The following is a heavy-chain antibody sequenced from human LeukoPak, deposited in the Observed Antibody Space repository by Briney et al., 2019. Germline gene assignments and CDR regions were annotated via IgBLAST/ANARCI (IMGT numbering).Heavy chain of an antibody. J-gene: IGHJ4*02. Sequence: SETLSLTCTVSGGSISSYYWGWIRQPPGKGLEWIGSIYYSGSTYYNPSLKSRVTISVDTSKNQFSLKLSSVAAADTAVYYCARRRGSQGEFFDYWGQGTLVTVSS. CDR2: IYYSGST. V-gene: IGHV4-39*01. CDR3: ARRRGSQGEFFDY. CDR1: GGSISSYY. D-gene: IGHD3-16*01.